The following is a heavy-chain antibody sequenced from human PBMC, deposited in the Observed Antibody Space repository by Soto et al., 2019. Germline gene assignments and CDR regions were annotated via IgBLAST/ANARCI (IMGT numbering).Heavy chain of an antibody. D-gene: IGHD1-7*01. CDR2: IDPSDSYT. CDR3: ARHCGRTGAGTTPDLDY. J-gene: IGHJ4*02. V-gene: IGHV5-10-1*01. CDR1: GYSFTSYW. Sequence: GESLKISCKGSGYSFTSYWISWVRQMLGKGLEWMGRIDPSDSYTNYSPSFQGHVTISADKSISTAYLQWSSLKASDTAMYYCARHCGRTGAGTTPDLDYWGQGTLVTVSS.